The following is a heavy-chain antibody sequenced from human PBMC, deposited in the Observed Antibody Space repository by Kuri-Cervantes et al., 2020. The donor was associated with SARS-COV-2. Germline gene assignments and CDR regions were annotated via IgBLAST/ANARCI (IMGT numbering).Heavy chain of an antibody. D-gene: IGHD3-3*01. CDR2: IKQDGSEK. V-gene: IGHV3-7*01. J-gene: IGHJ4*02. CDR3: ASGSITIFGVVTTGFDY. CDR1: GFTFSSYW. Sequence: GESLKISCAASGFTFSSYWMSWVRQAPGKGLEWVANIKQDGSEKYYVDPVKGRFTISRDNSKNTLYLQMNSLRAEDTAVYYCASGSITIFGVVTTGFDYWGQGTLVTVSS.